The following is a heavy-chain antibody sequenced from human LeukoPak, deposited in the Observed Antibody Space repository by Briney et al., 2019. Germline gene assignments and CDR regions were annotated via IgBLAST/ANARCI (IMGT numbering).Heavy chain of an antibody. CDR1: GLTVSSSY. J-gene: IGHJ3*02. D-gene: IGHD2/OR15-2a*01. V-gene: IGHV3-53*01. CDR2: IYNDGST. Sequence: GGSLRLSCAASGLTVSSSYMSWVRQGPGKGLEWVSIIYNDGSTYYADSMKGRFTISRDNSKNTLYLQVNSLRAEDTAMYYCARNILFAFDIWGQGTMVTVSS. CDR3: ARNILFAFDI.